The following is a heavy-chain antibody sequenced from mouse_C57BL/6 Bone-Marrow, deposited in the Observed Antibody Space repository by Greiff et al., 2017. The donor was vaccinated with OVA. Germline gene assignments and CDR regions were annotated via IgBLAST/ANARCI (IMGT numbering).Heavy chain of an antibody. J-gene: IGHJ4*01. CDR3: ARDDYDYAMDY. CDR1: GYTFTSYW. Sequence: QVQLQQPGAELVKPGASVKLSCKASGYTFTSYWMQWVKQRPGQGLEWIGEIDPSDSYTNYNQKFKGKATLTVDTSTSTAYMQLNSLTSEDSAVYYCARDDYDYAMDYWGQGTSVTVSS. CDR2: IDPSDSYT. D-gene: IGHD2-4*01. V-gene: IGHV1-50*01.